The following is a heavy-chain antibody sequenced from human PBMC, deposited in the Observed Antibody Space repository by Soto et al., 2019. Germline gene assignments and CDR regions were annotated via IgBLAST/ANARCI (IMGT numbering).Heavy chain of an antibody. J-gene: IGHJ5*02. Sequence: GGSLRLSCAASGFIIGAYWMSWVRQAPGKGLEWVANINEDGSEKYYVDSVKGRLTISRDNARNSLYLQMNSLRAEDTAIYYCANRLSGWFDPWGQGTLVTVSS. CDR1: GFIIGAYW. CDR3: ANRLSGWFDP. D-gene: IGHD3-10*01. V-gene: IGHV3-7*01. CDR2: INEDGSEK.